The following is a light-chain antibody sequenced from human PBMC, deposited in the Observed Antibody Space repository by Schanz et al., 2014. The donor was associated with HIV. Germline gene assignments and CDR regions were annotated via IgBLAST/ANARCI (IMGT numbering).Light chain of an antibody. Sequence: QSVLTQPPSASGTPGQRVTISCSGSSSNIGINTVNWYQHLPGTAPKLLIYAGNQRASGVPDRLSGSGSGTSASLVISGLQSQDEADYYCGTWDDSLKGWVFRGGTKLTVL. CDR3: GTWDDSLKGWV. V-gene: IGLV1-44*01. J-gene: IGLJ3*02. CDR1: SSNIGINT. CDR2: AGN.